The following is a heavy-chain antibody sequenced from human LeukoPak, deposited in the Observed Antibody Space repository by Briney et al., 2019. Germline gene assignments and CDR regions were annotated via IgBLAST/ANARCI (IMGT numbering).Heavy chain of an antibody. Sequence: PSETLSLTCAVYGGSFSGYYWSWIRQPPGKGLEWIGEINHSGNTNYNPSLKSRVTISVDTSKNQFSLKLSSVTAADTAVYYCARDVAGSAFDIWGQGTMVTVSS. D-gene: IGHD6-19*01. CDR3: ARDVAGSAFDI. CDR1: GGSFSGYY. CDR2: INHSGNT. V-gene: IGHV4-34*01. J-gene: IGHJ3*02.